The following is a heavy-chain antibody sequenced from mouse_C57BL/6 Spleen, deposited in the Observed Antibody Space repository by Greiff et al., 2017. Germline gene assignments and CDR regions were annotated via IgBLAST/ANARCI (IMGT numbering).Heavy chain of an antibody. D-gene: IGHD2-3*01. CDR1: GYTFTDYN. CDR2: INPNNGGT. V-gene: IGHV1-18*01. J-gene: IGHJ2*01. Sequence: EVKLMESGPELVKPGASVKIPCKASGYTFTDYNMDWVKQSHGKSLEWIGDINPNNGGTIYNQKFKGKATLTVDKSSSTAYMELRSLTSEDTAVYYCARRVYDGSYYFDYWGQGTTLTVSS. CDR3: ARRVYDGSYYFDY.